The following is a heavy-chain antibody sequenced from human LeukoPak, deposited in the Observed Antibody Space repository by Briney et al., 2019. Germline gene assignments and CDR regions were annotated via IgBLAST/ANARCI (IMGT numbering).Heavy chain of an antibody. J-gene: IGHJ4*02. V-gene: IGHV1-69*04. D-gene: IGHD6-19*01. CDR2: IIPLLGVR. CDR3: AIIAVGGVDPFDS. Sequence: SVKVSCKASGGTFSDHAVSWVRQAPGQGLEWMGRIIPLLGVRSYAQKFQDRVTVSADKSTSTDYMELSSLRSEDSALYYCAIIAVGGVDPFDSWGQGTLVTVSS. CDR1: GGTFSDHA.